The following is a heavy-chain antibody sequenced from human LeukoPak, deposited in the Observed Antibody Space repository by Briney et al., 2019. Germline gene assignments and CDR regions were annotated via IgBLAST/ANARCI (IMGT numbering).Heavy chain of an antibody. J-gene: IGHJ4*02. CDR2: FDPEDGET. Sequence: ASVKVSYKVSGYTLTELSMHWVRQAPGKGLGWMGGFDPEDGETIYAQKFQGRVTMTEDTSTDTAYMELSSLRSEDTAVYYCATDRTGDMGGYAFDIWGQGTLVTVSS. CDR1: GYTLTELS. CDR3: ATDRTGDMGGYAFDI. V-gene: IGHV1-24*01. D-gene: IGHD3-16*01.